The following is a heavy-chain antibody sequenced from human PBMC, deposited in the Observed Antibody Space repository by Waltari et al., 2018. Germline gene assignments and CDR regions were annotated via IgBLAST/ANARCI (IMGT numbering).Heavy chain of an antibody. J-gene: IGHJ4*02. D-gene: IGHD3-16*01. CDR2: IRSKAYGGTT. CDR3: TREPWGD. V-gene: IGHV3-49*04. Sequence: EVQLVESGGGLVQPGRSLRLSCTASGFTFGDYAMSWVRQAPGKGLEWVGFIRSKAYGGTTEYAASVKGRFTISRDDSKSIAYLQMNSLKTEDTAVYYCTREPWGDWGQGTLVTVSS. CDR1: GFTFGDYA.